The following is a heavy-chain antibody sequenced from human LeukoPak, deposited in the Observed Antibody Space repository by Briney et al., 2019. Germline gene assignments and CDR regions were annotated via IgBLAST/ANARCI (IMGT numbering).Heavy chain of an antibody. Sequence: GGSLRLSCAASGFAFSSYEMNWVRQAPGKGLEWVSHISSSGSTIYYADSVKGRFTISRDNAKNSLYLQMNSLRAEDTALYYCARGWTYYYDSSGSGDAFDIWGQGTMVTISS. V-gene: IGHV3-48*03. CDR1: GFAFSSYE. CDR2: ISSSGSTI. CDR3: ARGWTYYYDSSGSGDAFDI. D-gene: IGHD3-22*01. J-gene: IGHJ3*02.